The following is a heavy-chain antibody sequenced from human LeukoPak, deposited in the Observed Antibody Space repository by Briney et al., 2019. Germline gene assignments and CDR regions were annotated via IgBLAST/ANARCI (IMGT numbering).Heavy chain of an antibody. D-gene: IGHD6-13*01. CDR3: AKGGGGSSWPYNWLDP. CDR1: GFTFSSYA. V-gene: IGHV3-23*01. Sequence: PGGSLRLSCAASGFTFSSYAMSWVRQAPGKGLEWVSAISGSGGSTYYADSVKGRFTISRDNSKNTLYLQMNSLRAEDMAVYYCAKGGGGSSWPYNWLDPWGQGTLVTVSS. CDR2: ISGSGGST. J-gene: IGHJ5*02.